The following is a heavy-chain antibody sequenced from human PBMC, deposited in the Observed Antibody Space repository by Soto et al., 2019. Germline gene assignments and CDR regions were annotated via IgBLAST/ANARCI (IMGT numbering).Heavy chain of an antibody. Sequence: QITLKESGPTLVKPTQTLTLTCTFSGFSLTTDRVGVGWMRQPPGEALEWLAVIYWDDSKTYRSSLESRLTITKDTSNNQVALTMTNMDSLDTATYYCAHAYGGRSLYWGQGTLVTVSS. D-gene: IGHD1-26*01. J-gene: IGHJ4*02. CDR3: AHAYGGRSLY. CDR2: IYWDDSK. V-gene: IGHV2-5*02. CDR1: GFSLTTDRVG.